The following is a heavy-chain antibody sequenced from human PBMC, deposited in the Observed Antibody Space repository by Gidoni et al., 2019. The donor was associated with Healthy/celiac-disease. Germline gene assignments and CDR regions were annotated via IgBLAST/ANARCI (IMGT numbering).Heavy chain of an antibody. CDR3: TTAPSGGYSYSDDY. Sequence: EVQLVESGGGLVKPGGSLRLSCAASGFTCSNAWMSWVSQAPGKGLEWVGRITSKTDGGTTDYAATVKGRFTISIDDSKNTLYLQMNSLKTEDTAVYYCTTAPSGGYSYSDDYWGQGTLVTVSS. J-gene: IGHJ4*02. V-gene: IGHV3-15*01. D-gene: IGHD5-18*01. CDR1: GFTCSNAW. CDR2: ITSKTDGGTT.